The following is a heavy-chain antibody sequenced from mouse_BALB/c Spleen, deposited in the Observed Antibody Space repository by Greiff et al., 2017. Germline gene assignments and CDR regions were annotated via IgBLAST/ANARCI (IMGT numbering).Heavy chain of an antibody. V-gene: IGHV2-6-5*01. CDR3: AKHYYGSSSYYAMDY. CDR2: IWGGGST. Sequence: GQLQESGPGLVAPSQSLSITCTVSGFSLTDYGVSWIRQPPGKGLEWLGVIWGGGSTYYNSALKSRLSISKDNSKSQVFLKMNSLQTDDTAMYYCAKHYYGSSSYYAMDYWGQGTSVTVSS. CDR1: GFSLTDYG. D-gene: IGHD1-1*01. J-gene: IGHJ4*01.